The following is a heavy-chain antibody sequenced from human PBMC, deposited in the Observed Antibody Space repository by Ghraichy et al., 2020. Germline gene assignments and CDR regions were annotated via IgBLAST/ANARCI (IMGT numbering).Heavy chain of an antibody. V-gene: IGHV3-21*01. CDR1: GFTFSSYS. J-gene: IGHJ3*02. Sequence: GESLNISCAASGFTFSSYSMNWVRQAPGKGLEWVSSISSSSSYIYYADSVKGRFTISRDNAKNSLYLQMNSLRAEDTAVYYCARVPRGDYAFDIWGQGTMVTVSS. CDR3: ARVPRGDYAFDI. CDR2: ISSSSSYI. D-gene: IGHD7-27*01.